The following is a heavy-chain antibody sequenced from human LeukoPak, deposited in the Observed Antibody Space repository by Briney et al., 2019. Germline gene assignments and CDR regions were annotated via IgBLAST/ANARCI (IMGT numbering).Heavy chain of an antibody. Sequence: ASVKVSCKASGYTFTSYGIRWLRQAPAQGREWMEWISAYNGNTTSAQKLQGRVTMTTDSSTRTAYMALRSLRSDDTAVYYCARVFTMIVVVDAFDIWGQGTMVSVSS. CDR1: GYTFTSYG. J-gene: IGHJ3*02. D-gene: IGHD3-22*01. CDR3: ARVFTMIVVVDAFDI. CDR2: ISAYNGNT. V-gene: IGHV1-18*01.